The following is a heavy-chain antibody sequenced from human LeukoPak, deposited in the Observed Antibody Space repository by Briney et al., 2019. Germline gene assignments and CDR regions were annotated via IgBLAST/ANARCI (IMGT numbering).Heavy chain of an antibody. CDR2: ISYDGSNK. CDR1: GFTFSSYG. V-gene: IGHV3-30*18. D-gene: IGHD6-19*01. J-gene: IGHJ4*02. Sequence: RAGGSLRLSCAASGFTFSSYGMHWVRQAPGKGLEWVAVISYDGSNKYYADSVKGRFTISRDNSKNTLYLQMNSLRAEDTAVYYCAKISSGWYGDYWGQGTLVTVSS. CDR3: AKISSGWYGDY.